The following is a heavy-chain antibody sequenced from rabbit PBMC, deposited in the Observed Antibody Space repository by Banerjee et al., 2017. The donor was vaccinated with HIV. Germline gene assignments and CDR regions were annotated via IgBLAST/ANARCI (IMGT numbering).Heavy chain of an antibody. CDR1: GFSFSSGYH. J-gene: IGHJ4*01. Sequence: QSLEESGGDLVKPGASLTLTCTASGFSFSSGYHMCWVRQAPGKGLEWIACIYTDNGDIYYASWAKGRFTISKTSSTTVTLQMTSLTAADTATYFCARKEYTDNSYNLWGQGTLVTVS. CDR3: ARKEYTDNSYNL. V-gene: IGHV1S40*01. CDR2: IYTDNGDI. D-gene: IGHD8-1*01.